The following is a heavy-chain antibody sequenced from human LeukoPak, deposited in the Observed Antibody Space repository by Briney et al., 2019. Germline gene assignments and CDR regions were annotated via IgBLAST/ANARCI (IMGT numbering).Heavy chain of an antibody. CDR2: IKEDGTAK. Sequence: GGSLRLSCSASGFTFSSSWMAWVRQAPGKGLEWVGNIKEDGTAKNYVVSVRGRFTISRDNAKNSLYLQMNSLRGEDTAVYYCTRDSGYNAFDIWGQGTMVTVSS. J-gene: IGHJ3*02. D-gene: IGHD5-12*01. CDR3: TRDSGYNAFDI. V-gene: IGHV3-7*01. CDR1: GFTFSSSW.